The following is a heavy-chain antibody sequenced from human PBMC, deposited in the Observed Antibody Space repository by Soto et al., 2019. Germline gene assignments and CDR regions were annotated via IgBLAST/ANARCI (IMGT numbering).Heavy chain of an antibody. CDR3: ARSEATVLDS. Sequence: QVQLQESGPGLVKPSGTLSLTCTVSGDSMSSSNWWNWVRQIPGKGLLWIGESHQSGRTNYNPSRKSRVTISVDESKNGSSLDLNAVTAAGTGVYFCARSEATVLDSWGQGTLVSVSS. V-gene: IGHV4-4*02. D-gene: IGHD4-17*01. CDR1: GDSMSSSNW. CDR2: SHQSGRT. J-gene: IGHJ4*02.